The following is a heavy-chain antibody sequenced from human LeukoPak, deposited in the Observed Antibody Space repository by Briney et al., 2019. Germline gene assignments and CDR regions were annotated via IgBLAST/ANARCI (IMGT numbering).Heavy chain of an antibody. V-gene: IGHV3-23*01. CDR2: ISGSGGST. J-gene: IGHJ6*02. CDR1: GFTFSSYA. Sequence: GGSLRLSCAASGFTFSSYAMSWVRQAPGKGLEWVSAISGSGGSTYYADSVKGRFTIPRDNSKNTLYLQMNSLRAEDTAVYYCAKESVAGTIFYYYYYGMDVWGQGTTVTVSS. CDR3: AKESVAGTIFYYYYYGMDV. D-gene: IGHD6-19*01.